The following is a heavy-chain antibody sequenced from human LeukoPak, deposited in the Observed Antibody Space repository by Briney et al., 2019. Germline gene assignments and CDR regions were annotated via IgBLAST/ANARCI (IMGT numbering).Heavy chain of an antibody. CDR2: IYYSGST. J-gene: IGHJ3*02. D-gene: IGHD3-22*01. CDR1: GGSISSGGYY. CDR3: ARVENVIYYDSRAGAFDI. Sequence: PSQTLSLTCTVSGGSISSGGYYWSWIRQHPGKGLEWIGYIYYSGSTYYNPSLKSRVTISVDTSKNPFSLKLSSVTAADTAVYYCARVENVIYYDSRAGAFDIWGQGTMVTVSS. V-gene: IGHV4-31*03.